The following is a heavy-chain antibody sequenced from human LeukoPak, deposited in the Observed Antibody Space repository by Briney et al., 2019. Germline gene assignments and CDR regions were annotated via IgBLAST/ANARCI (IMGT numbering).Heavy chain of an antibody. CDR2: ISAYNGNT. CDR3: ARVRTIAIFGVVISQGFDY. D-gene: IGHD3-3*01. CDR1: GYTFTSYG. J-gene: IGHJ4*02. V-gene: IGHV1-18*01. Sequence: ASVKVSCKASGYTFTSYGISWVRQAPGQGLEWMGWISAYNGNTNYAQKLQGRVTMTTDTSTSTAYMELRSLRSDDTAVYYCARVRTIAIFGVVISQGFDYWGQGTLVTVSS.